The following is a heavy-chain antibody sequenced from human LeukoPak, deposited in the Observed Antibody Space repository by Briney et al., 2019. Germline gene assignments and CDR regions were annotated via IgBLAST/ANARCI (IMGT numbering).Heavy chain of an antibody. D-gene: IGHD4-17*01. J-gene: IGHJ4*02. CDR1: GYTFTGYY. Sequence: ASVKVSCKASGYTFTGYYMHWVRQAPGQGLEWMGWINPNSGGTNYAQKFQGRVTMTRDMSISTAYMELRSLRSDDTAVYYCARVVVTTYYFDYWGQGTLVTVSS. CDR2: INPNSGGT. V-gene: IGHV1-2*02. CDR3: ARVVVTTYYFDY.